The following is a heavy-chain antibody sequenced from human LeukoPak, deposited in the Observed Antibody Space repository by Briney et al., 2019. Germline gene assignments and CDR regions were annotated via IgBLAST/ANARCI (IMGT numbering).Heavy chain of an antibody. Sequence: GSLRLSCTASGFTFGDYAMSWVRQPPGKGLEWIGYIYYSGSTNYNPSLKSRVTISVDTSKNQFSLKLSSVTAADTAVYYCARERSLYGGNSGFDYWGQGTLVTVSS. CDR3: ARERSLYGGNSGFDY. CDR1: GFTFGDYA. J-gene: IGHJ4*02. V-gene: IGHV4-59*01. D-gene: IGHD4-23*01. CDR2: IYYSGST.